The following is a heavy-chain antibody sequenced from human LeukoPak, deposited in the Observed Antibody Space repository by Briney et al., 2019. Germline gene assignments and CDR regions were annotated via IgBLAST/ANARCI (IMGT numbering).Heavy chain of an antibody. CDR3: AARYCSGGSCYEYNYYYYYGMDV. D-gene: IGHD2-15*01. CDR1: GFTFSSYS. V-gene: IGHV3-21*01. Sequence: GGSLRLSCAASGFTFSSYSMNWVRQAPGKGLEWVSSISSSSSYIYYADSVKGRFTISRDNAKNSLYLQMNSLRAEDTAVYYCAARYCSGGSCYEYNYYYYYGMDVWGQGTTVTVSS. CDR2: ISSSSSYI. J-gene: IGHJ6*02.